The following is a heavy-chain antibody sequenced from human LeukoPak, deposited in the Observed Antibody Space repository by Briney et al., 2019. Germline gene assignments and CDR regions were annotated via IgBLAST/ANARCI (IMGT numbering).Heavy chain of an antibody. CDR2: IYYSGSP. CDR1: GFTFSDFY. Sequence: GSLRLSCAAPGFTFSDFYMSWIRQPPGKGLECIGSIYYSGSPYYNPSLKSRVTISVDTSKNQFSLRLSSVTAADTAVYYCATWRTAKTGFDYWGQGTLVTVSS. CDR3: ATWRTAKTGFDY. D-gene: IGHD1-1*01. J-gene: IGHJ4*02. V-gene: IGHV4-38-2*01.